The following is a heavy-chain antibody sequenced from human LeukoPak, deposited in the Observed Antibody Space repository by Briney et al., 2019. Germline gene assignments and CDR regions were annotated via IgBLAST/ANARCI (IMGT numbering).Heavy chain of an antibody. J-gene: IGHJ4*02. CDR1: GHTFSGTGWY. V-gene: IGHV1-2*02. CDR3: ARDGPAQMVDFDY. CDR2: IYPNNGAT. Sequence: GDSVKVSCKASGHTFSGTGWYLYWPRQAPGQGLECMGWIYPNNGATAYAQKFQGRVAMTRDTSITTAYMELSRLRPDDTAVYYCARDGPAQMVDFDYWGQGTLVTVSS. D-gene: IGHD3-10*01.